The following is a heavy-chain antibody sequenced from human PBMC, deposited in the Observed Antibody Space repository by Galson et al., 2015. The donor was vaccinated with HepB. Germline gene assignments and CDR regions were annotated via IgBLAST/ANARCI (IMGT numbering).Heavy chain of an antibody. CDR2: TYYRSKWYN. Sequence: CAISGDSVSSNSAAWNWIRQSPSRGHEWLGRTYYRSKWYNDYAVSVKSRITINPDTSKNQFSLQLNSVTPEDTAVYYCARFEGVEGGLTPDAFDIWGQGTMVTVSS. J-gene: IGHJ3*02. D-gene: IGHD3-16*01. CDR3: ARFEGVEGGLTPDAFDI. CDR1: GDSVSSNSAA. V-gene: IGHV6-1*01.